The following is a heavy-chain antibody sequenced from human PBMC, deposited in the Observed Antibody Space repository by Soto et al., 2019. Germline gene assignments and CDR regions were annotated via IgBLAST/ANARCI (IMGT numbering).Heavy chain of an antibody. CDR3: ARDVDYQSLDDALDL. Sequence: GVSVEVSCEASGFGFAGYPIHWGHQETGQGLEWLGWINPDNGNRAYSPKFRGRVTITRDTSANTVYMDLSSLQSEDTALYYCARDVDYQSLDDALDLWGQRTTVPAS. CDR1: GFGFAGYP. D-gene: IGHD3-9*01. CDR2: INPDNGNR. J-gene: IGHJ3*01. V-gene: IGHV1-3*01.